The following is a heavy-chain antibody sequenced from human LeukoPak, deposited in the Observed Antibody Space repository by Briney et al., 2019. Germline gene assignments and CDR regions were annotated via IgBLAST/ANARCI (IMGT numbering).Heavy chain of an antibody. D-gene: IGHD1-26*01. J-gene: IGHJ3*02. Sequence: ASETLSLTCAVYGGSFSGYYWSWIRQPPGKGLEWIGEINHSGSTNYNPSLKSRVTISVDTSKNQFSLKLSSVTAADTAVYYCARGTRYSVSYETGTFDIWGQGTMVTVSS. V-gene: IGHV4-34*01. CDR1: GGSFSGYY. CDR3: ARGTRYSVSYETGTFDI. CDR2: INHSGST.